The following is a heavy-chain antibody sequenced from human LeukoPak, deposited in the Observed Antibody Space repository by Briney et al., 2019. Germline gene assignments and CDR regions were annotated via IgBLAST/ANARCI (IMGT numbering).Heavy chain of an antibody. CDR1: GGSIRRYY. V-gene: IGHV4-59*01. J-gene: IGHJ6*02. Sequence: SETLSLTCTVPGGSIRRYYCSWIRQSPGKGLEWIGYMHYSGNTQYNSSLKSRVTISLDTSKNQFSLRLSSVTAADTAVYYCASLIRQGHYAMDVWGQGTMVTVSS. CDR2: MHYSGNT. CDR3: ASLIRQGHYAMDV.